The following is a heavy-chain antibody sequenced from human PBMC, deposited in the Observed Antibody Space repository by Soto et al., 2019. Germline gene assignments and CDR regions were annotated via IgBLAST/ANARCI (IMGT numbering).Heavy chain of an antibody. CDR2: IWYDGSNK. Sequence: QVPLVESGGGVVQPGRSLRLSCAASGFTFSSYGMHWVRQAPGKGLEWVAVIWYDGSNKYYADSVKGRFTISRDNSKNTLYLQMNSLRAEDTAVYYCASLGYCSSTSCYDAYYYGMDVWGQGTTVTVSS. D-gene: IGHD2-2*01. CDR3: ASLGYCSSTSCYDAYYYGMDV. V-gene: IGHV3-33*01. J-gene: IGHJ6*02. CDR1: GFTFSSYG.